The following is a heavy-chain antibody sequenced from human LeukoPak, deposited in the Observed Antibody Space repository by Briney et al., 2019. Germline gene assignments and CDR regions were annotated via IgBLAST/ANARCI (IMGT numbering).Heavy chain of an antibody. CDR3: AKGQVVVAAFIHDY. D-gene: IGHD2-15*01. Sequence: GGSLRLSCAAPGFTFSSYAMSWVRQAPGKGLEWVSAISGSGGSTYYADSVKGRFTISRDNSKNTLYLQMNSLRAEDTAVYYCAKGQVVVAAFIHDYWGQGTLVTVSS. J-gene: IGHJ4*02. CDR1: GFTFSSYA. CDR2: ISGSGGST. V-gene: IGHV3-23*01.